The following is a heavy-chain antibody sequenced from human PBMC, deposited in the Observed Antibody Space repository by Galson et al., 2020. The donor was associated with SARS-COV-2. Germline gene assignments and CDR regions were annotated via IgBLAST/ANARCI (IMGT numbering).Heavy chain of an antibody. Sequence: SETLSLTCTVSGGSISSYYWSWIRQPAGKGLEWIGRIYTSGSTNYNPSLKSRVTMSVDTSKNHFSLKLSSVPAADTAVSSCARTADYYDSSGYWGIENWGQGTLVTVSS. CDR3: ARTADYYDSSGYWGIEN. D-gene: IGHD3-22*01. CDR2: IYTSGST. CDR1: GGSISSYY. V-gene: IGHV4-4*07. J-gene: IGHJ4*02.